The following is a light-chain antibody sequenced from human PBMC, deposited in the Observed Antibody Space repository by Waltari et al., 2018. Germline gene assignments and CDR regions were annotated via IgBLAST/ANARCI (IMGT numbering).Light chain of an antibody. CDR1: VLAKRY. V-gene: IGLV3-27*01. CDR3: YSVDDNKRV. CDR2: KDS. J-gene: IGLJ2*01. Sequence: SYELTQPSSVSVSPGQTARITCSGDVLAKRYTRGFQQKPGQAPVMVIYKDSERPSGLPERVSGSSSGTTVTLAMSGAQVEDEADYYCYSVDDNKRVFGGGTKLTIL.